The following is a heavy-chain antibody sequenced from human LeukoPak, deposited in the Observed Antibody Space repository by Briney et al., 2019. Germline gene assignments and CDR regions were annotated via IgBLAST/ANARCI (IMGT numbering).Heavy chain of an antibody. CDR1: GFTFSSYA. V-gene: IGHV3-23*01. D-gene: IGHD1-26*01. J-gene: IGHJ4*02. CDR2: ISGSGGST. Sequence: GGPLRLSCAASGFTFSSYAMSWVRQAPGKGLEWVSAISGSGGSTYYADSVKGRFTISRDNSKNTLYLQMNSLRAEDTAVYYCAKDGLRAGAISFDYWGQGTLVTVSS. CDR3: AKDGLRAGAISFDY.